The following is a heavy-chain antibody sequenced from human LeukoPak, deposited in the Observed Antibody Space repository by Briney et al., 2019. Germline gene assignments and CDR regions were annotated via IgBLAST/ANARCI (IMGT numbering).Heavy chain of an antibody. J-gene: IGHJ6*03. Sequence: RTGPSLRLSYAISGLTFADYGMSWASQPPGNWLESLAGINWNGDYTHYADSVKGRFTIYRDNAKNSLYLQMTSLRAEDTALYYCAISYRSRSFYYMDVWGKGTTVTV. CDR2: INWNGDYT. CDR1: GLTFADYG. V-gene: IGHV3-20*03. CDR3: AISYRSRSFYYMDV. D-gene: IGHD6-13*01.